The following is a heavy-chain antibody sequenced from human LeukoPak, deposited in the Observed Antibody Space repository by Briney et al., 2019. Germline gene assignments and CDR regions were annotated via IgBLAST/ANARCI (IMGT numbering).Heavy chain of an antibody. V-gene: IGHV3-23*01. CDR1: GFTFSSYA. CDR2: IVGSGDNT. Sequence: GGSLRLSCAASGFTFSSYAMSWVRQAPGKGLEWVSTIVGSGDNTYYADSVKGRFTISRDNSKNTLSLQMNSLRAEDTAIYYCAKVGEGIVVVTARSFDYWGQGTLVTVSS. CDR3: AKVGEGIVVVTARSFDY. J-gene: IGHJ4*02. D-gene: IGHD2-21*02.